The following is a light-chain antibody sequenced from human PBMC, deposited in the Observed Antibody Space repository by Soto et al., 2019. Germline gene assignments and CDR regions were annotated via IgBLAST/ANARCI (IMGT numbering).Light chain of an antibody. CDR2: SAS. Sequence: IVLTQSPGTLSLSLGERATLSCRASQSVSNTYLAWYQQKPGQAPRLLIYSASRRATGIPDRFTGSGSGTDFTLTINRVEPEDFAVYFCQQYAGSPRTFGQGTKVDIK. J-gene: IGKJ1*01. CDR3: QQYAGSPRT. V-gene: IGKV3-20*01. CDR1: QSVSNTY.